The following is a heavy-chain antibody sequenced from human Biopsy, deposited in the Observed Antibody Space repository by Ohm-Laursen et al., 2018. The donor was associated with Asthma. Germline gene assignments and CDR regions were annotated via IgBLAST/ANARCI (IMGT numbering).Heavy chain of an antibody. V-gene: IGHV3-30*03. CDR3: ARTHERWTSIQDDALDI. D-gene: IGHD4-23*01. CDR1: RFTYE. CDR2: ISYDGGNK. J-gene: IGHJ3*02. Sequence: SLRLSCTAPRFTYEMHWVRQAPGKGLEWVAVISYDGGNKFYGDSVKGRFTLSRDNSRNTLYLQMNSLRVEDTAIYYCARTHERWTSIQDDALDIWGQGTMVTVSS.